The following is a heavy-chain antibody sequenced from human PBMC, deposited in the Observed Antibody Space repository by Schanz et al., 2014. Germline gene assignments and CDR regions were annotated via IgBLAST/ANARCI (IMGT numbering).Heavy chain of an antibody. CDR3: TRDLAGGGNDV. D-gene: IGHD2-15*01. V-gene: IGHV3-30*04. CDR1: GFIFSYYT. J-gene: IGHJ4*02. Sequence: QVELVESGGGVVQPGRSLRLSCAASGFIFSYYTIHWVRQAPGKGLEWVAVISDDGSRRHYADFVTGRFTISRDNSKATAYLPMNSLRAEAAAVYYCTRDLAGGGNDVWGQGTLVTVSS. CDR2: ISDDGSRR.